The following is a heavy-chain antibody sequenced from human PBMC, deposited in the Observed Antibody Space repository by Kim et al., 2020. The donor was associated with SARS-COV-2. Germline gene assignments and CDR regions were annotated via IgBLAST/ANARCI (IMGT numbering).Heavy chain of an antibody. CDR1: GFTFSSYG. V-gene: IGHV3-30*18. J-gene: IGHJ6*02. D-gene: IGHD3-22*01. CDR2: ISYDGNNN. CDR3: AKAHTTGYYDSSGSPYYYFGMDV. Sequence: GGSLRLSCAASGFTFSSYGMHWVRQAPGKGLEWVAVISYDGNNNFYVDSVKGRFTISRDNSKNTLYLQMNSLRAEDTAVYFCAKAHTTGYYDSSGSPYYYFGMDVWGQGTTVTVSS.